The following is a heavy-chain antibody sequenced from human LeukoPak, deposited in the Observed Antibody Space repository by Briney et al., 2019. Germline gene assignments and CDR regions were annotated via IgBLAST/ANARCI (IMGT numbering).Heavy chain of an antibody. CDR1: GFTFSSYA. J-gene: IGHJ6*03. CDR2: ISYDGSNK. CDR3: ARDARPYYYDSSGYYYYYYMDV. V-gene: IGHV3-30*04. D-gene: IGHD3-22*01. Sequence: GGSLRLSCAASGFTFSSYAMHWVRQAPGKGLEWVAVISYDGSNKYYADSVKGRFTISRDNSKNTLYLQVNSLRAEDTAVYYCARDARPYYYDSSGYYYYYYMDVWGKGTTVTVSS.